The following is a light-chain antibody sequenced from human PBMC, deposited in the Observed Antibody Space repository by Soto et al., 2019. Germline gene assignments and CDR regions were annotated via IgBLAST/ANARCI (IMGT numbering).Light chain of an antibody. CDR1: QSVTGAY. Sequence: ENVLTQSPGTLSLSPGERAPLSCRASQSVTGAYLAWYQHKPGLAPRLLIYGASGRATGVPDRFSGSGSGADFTLTINRLDPEDFAVYYCQHYGTSSWSFGQGTKVQIK. J-gene: IGKJ1*01. CDR3: QHYGTSSWS. CDR2: GAS. V-gene: IGKV3-20*01.